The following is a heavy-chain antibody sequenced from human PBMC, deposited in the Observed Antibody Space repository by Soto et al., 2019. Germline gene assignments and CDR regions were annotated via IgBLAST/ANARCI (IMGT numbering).Heavy chain of an antibody. J-gene: IGHJ6*02. D-gene: IGHD3-3*01. CDR3: AGDKRIITIFGVAALYYYGMDV. CDR2: IIPIFGTA. Sequence: QVQLVQSGAEVKKPGSSVKVSCKASGGTFSSYAISWVRQAPGQGLEWMGGIIPIFGTANYAQKFQGRVTITADESTSTAYMELSSLRSEDTAVYYCAGDKRIITIFGVAALYYYGMDVWGQGTTVTVSS. V-gene: IGHV1-69*01. CDR1: GGTFSSYA.